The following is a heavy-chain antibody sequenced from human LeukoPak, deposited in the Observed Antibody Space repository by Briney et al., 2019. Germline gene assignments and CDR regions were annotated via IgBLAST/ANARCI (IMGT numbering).Heavy chain of an antibody. CDR1: GGSVSSGSYY. J-gene: IGHJ4*02. CDR3: ARGSVDIVATTGFDY. D-gene: IGHD5-12*01. Sequence: SETLSLTCTVSGGSVSSGSYYWSWIRQPPGKGLEWIGYIYYSGSTNYNPSLMSRVTISVDTSKNQFSLKLSSVTAADTAVYYCARGSVDIVATTGFDYWGQGTLVTVSS. V-gene: IGHV4-61*01. CDR2: IYYSGST.